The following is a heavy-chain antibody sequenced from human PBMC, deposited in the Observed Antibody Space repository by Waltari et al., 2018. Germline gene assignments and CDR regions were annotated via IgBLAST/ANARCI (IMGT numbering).Heavy chain of an antibody. CDR2: IYYTGST. V-gene: IGHV4-59*01. Sequence: QVQLQESGPSLLTPSETLSLTCTVSGGSISGFYWSWVRQPPGKGLDWIGYIYYTGSTNFNPSLKSRVTMSVDTSKNQFSLKLSSVTAADTAFYYCARGGGGDWEWFDPWGQGTLVTVSS. D-gene: IGHD2-21*02. CDR3: ARGGGGDWEWFDP. CDR1: GGSISGFY. J-gene: IGHJ5*02.